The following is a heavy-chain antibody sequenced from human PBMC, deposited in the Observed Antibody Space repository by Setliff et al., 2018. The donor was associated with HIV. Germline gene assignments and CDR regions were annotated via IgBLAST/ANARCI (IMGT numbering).Heavy chain of an antibody. CDR3: VTGSAARPFDY. V-gene: IGHV4-31*03. J-gene: IGHJ4*02. CDR1: GGSISSGGYY. CDR2: IYYSGST. D-gene: IGHD6-6*01. Sequence: KSSETLSLTCTVSGGSISSGGYYWSWIRQHPGKGLEWIGYIYYSGSTYYNPSLKSRVTISVDTSKNQFSLKLSSVTAADTAVYYYVTGSAARPFDYWGQGTLVTVSS.